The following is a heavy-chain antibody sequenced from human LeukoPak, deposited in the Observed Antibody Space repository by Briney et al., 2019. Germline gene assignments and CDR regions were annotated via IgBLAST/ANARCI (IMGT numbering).Heavy chain of an antibody. Sequence: GGSLRLSCAASGFTFDDYGMSWVRQAPGKGLEWVSGINWNGGSTGYVDSVKGRFTISRDNAKDSLYLQMNSLRAEDTAMYFCVRDVGAVRGEVYFDYWGQGTLVTVSS. CDR2: INWNGGST. J-gene: IGHJ4*02. D-gene: IGHD3-10*01. V-gene: IGHV3-20*04. CDR1: GFTFDDYG. CDR3: VRDVGAVRGEVYFDY.